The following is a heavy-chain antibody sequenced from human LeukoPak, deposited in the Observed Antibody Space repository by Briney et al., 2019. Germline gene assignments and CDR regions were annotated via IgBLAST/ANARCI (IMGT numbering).Heavy chain of an antibody. CDR2: ISGGGGST. J-gene: IGHJ5*02. CDR3: AKESANWGYNWFDP. Sequence: GGSLRLSCAASGFTFSSYAMSWVRQAPGKGLEWVSAISGGGGSTYYADSVKGRFTISKNNPKNTLYLQMSSLRAEDTAVYYCAKESANWGYNWFDPWGQGTLVTVSS. CDR1: GFTFSSYA. D-gene: IGHD7-27*01. V-gene: IGHV3-23*01.